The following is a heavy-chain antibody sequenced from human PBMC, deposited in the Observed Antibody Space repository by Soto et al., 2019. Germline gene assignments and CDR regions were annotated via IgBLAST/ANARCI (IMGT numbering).Heavy chain of an antibody. D-gene: IGHD3-10*01. CDR2: INHSGST. CDR1: GGSFSGYY. J-gene: IGHJ3*02. V-gene: IGHV4-34*01. CDR3: ARYYYGSGRYTRAFDI. Sequence: QVQLQQWGAGLLKPSETLSLTCAVYGGSFSGYYWRWIRQPPGKGLEWIGEINHSGSTNYNPSLKSRVTIAVDTSKNQFSLKLSSVTAADTAVYYCARYYYGSGRYTRAFDIWGQGTMVTVSS.